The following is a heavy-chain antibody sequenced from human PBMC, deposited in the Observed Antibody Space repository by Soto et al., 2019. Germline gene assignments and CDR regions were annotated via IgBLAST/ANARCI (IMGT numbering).Heavy chain of an antibody. CDR2: ISANFGKT. J-gene: IGHJ4*02. CDR3: ARGKGYYDILTGYFDY. CDR1: GYTFTSYG. Sequence: ASVKVSFKASGYTFTSYGISWVRQAPGQGLEWMGWISANFGKTNYAQKFQGRVTMTTDKSTSTAYMELSSLRSEDTAVYYCARGKGYYDILTGYFDYWGQGTLVTVSS. V-gene: IGHV1-18*01. D-gene: IGHD3-9*01.